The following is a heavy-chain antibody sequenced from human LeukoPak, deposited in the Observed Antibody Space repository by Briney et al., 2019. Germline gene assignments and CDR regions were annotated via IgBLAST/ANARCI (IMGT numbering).Heavy chain of an antibody. Sequence: SETLSLTCTVSGGSISSYYWSWIRQPPGKGLEWIGYIYYSGSTNYNPSLKSRVTISVDTSKNQFSLKLSSVTAADTAVYYCARDNGEVRGGANYYYYYGMDAWGQGTTVTVSS. CDR1: GGSISSYY. CDR3: ARDNGEVRGGANYYYYYGMDA. J-gene: IGHJ6*02. V-gene: IGHV4-59*01. CDR2: IYYSGST. D-gene: IGHD3-10*01.